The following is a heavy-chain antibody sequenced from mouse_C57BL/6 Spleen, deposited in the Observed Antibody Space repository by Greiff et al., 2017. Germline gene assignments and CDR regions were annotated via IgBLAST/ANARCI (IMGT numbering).Heavy chain of an antibody. J-gene: IGHJ4*01. D-gene: IGHD2-4*01. CDR1: GYPFTTYP. Sequence: QVQLQQSGAELVKPGASVKMSCKASGYPFTTYPIEWMKQNHGKSLEWIGNFHPFNDDTKYNEQFKGKATLTVEKSSSTVYLELSRLTSDDSAVYYCARGYYDYDPYYAMDYWGQGTSVTVSS. CDR3: ARGYYDYDPYYAMDY. CDR2: FHPFNDDT. V-gene: IGHV1-47*01.